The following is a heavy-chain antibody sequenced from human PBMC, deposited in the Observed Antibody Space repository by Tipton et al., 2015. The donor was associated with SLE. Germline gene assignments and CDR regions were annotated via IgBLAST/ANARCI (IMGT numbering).Heavy chain of an antibody. J-gene: IGHJ6*03. V-gene: IGHV4-61*02. CDR2: IYNSGST. CDR3: ARGLFLDDFWGGSGRPYYMDV. Sequence: TLSLTCIVSGGSISSRSSYWSWIRQPAGEGLEWIGRIYNSGSTNYNPSLKSRVSMSLDTSKNQFSLRLNSVTAADTAVYYCARGLFLDDFWGGSGRPYYMDVWGKGTTVTVSS. D-gene: IGHD3-3*01. CDR1: GGSISSRSSY.